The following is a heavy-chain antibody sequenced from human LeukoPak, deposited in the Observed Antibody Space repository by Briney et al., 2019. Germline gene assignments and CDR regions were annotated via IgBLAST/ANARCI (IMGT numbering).Heavy chain of an antibody. Sequence: GGSLRLSCAASGFTFSSQWMTWVRQAPGKGLEWVANIKPDGSEKYYVDSVKGRFIISRDNAKNSLYLQMNSLRAEDTAVYYCARDQHSSGWGNYYYYYGMDVWGQGTTVTVSS. V-gene: IGHV3-7*01. D-gene: IGHD6-19*01. CDR3: ARDQHSSGWGNYYYYYGMDV. J-gene: IGHJ6*02. CDR1: GFTFSSQW. CDR2: IKPDGSEK.